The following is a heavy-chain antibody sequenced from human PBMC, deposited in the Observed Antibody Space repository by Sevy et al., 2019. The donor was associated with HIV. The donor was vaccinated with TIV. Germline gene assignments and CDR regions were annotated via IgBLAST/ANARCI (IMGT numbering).Heavy chain of an antibody. J-gene: IGHJ6*02. D-gene: IGHD2-15*01. CDR1: GFTFSSYA. Sequence: GGSLRLSCAASGFTFSSYAMNWVRQAPGKGLEWVSSISASGRSTYYADSVEGRFTISRDNSKNTLYLQMNSLRGDDTAVYYCAKGYCSGGSCPRDYYYYGMHVWGQGTTVTVSS. CDR2: ISASGRST. V-gene: IGHV3-23*01. CDR3: AKGYCSGGSCPRDYYYYGMHV.